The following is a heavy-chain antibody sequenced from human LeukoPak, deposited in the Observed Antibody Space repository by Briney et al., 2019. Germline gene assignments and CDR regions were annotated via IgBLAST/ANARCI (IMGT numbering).Heavy chain of an antibody. D-gene: IGHD3-16*01. V-gene: IGHV3-20*01. CDR3: ARKGVGGELGGFDY. Sequence: GGSLRLSCAASGFTFSNYWMHWVRQAPGKGLEWVSGLNRNGDITGYADSVKGRFIISRDNAKNSLYLQMNSLRAEDTALYHCARKGVGGELGGFDYWGQGTLVTVSS. CDR2: LNRNGDIT. J-gene: IGHJ4*02. CDR1: GFTFSNYW.